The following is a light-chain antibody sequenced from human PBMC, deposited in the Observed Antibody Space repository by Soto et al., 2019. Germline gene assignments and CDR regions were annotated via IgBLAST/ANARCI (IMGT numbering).Light chain of an antibody. CDR1: SNDIGAYDY. CDR3: SSFSGSDTPFV. V-gene: IGLV2-14*01. Sequence: QSALTQPASVSGSPGQSITISCTGTSNDIGAYDYVAWYQQHPGKAPQLMIYDVTSRPSGVSNRFSGSKSGNTASLTISGLQAEDEAEYYCSSFSGSDTPFVFGAGTKVTVL. J-gene: IGLJ1*01. CDR2: DVT.